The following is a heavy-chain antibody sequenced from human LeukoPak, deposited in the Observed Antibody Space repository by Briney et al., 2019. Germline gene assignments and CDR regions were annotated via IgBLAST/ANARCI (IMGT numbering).Heavy chain of an antibody. J-gene: IGHJ5*02. D-gene: IGHD5-24*01. CDR2: INPNSGGT. V-gene: IGHV1-2*02. CDR3: ARESLTWLQSRTSWFDP. CDR1: GYTFTGYY. Sequence: GASVKVSCKASGYTFTGYYMHWVRQAPGQGLEWMGWINPNSGGTNYAQKFQGRVTMTRDTSISTAYIELSRLRSDDTAVYYCARESLTWLQSRTSWFDPWGQGTLVTVSS.